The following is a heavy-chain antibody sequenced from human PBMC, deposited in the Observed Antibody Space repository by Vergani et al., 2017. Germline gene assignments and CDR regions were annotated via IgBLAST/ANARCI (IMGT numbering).Heavy chain of an antibody. J-gene: IGHJ4*02. CDR3: AREITYYYGSGSYFDY. V-gene: IGHV1-18*01. Sequence: QVQLVQSGAEVKKPGASVKVSCKTSGYTFTNYGISWVRQAPGQGLEWMGWISAYNGDTKYAQKLQGRVTMTRDTSTSTGYMELRSLRSDDTAVYYCAREITYYYGSGSYFDYWGQGTLVTVSS. CDR1: GYTFTNYG. CDR2: ISAYNGDT. D-gene: IGHD3-10*01.